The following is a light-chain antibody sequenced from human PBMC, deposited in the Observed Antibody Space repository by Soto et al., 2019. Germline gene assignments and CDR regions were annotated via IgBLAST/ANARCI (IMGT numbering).Light chain of an antibody. J-gene: IGKJ5*01. CDR3: QQRSHWPPIT. V-gene: IGKV3D-15*01. CDR2: GAS. CDR1: QSVSSN. Sequence: EIVMTQSPATLSVSPGESATLSCRASQSVSSNLAWHQQKPGQPPRLLIFGASTRATGIPDRFSGSGSGTDFTLTISRLEPEDFAVYFCQQRSHWPPITFGQGTRLEI.